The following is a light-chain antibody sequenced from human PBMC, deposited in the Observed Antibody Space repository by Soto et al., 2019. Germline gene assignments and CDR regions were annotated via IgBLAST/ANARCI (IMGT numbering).Light chain of an antibody. CDR2: DAS. Sequence: IQVSRAAYSRSSCWSDRVTITCRASQGISSYLGWYQQKPGKAPNLLIYDASTLHSGVPSRFSGGGSGTAFNLSMRTLQSDDFAPSICEQVNAYPWTFGGGTKVDIK. CDR1: QGISSY. V-gene: IGKV1-9*01. CDR3: EQVNAYPWT. J-gene: IGKJ4*01.